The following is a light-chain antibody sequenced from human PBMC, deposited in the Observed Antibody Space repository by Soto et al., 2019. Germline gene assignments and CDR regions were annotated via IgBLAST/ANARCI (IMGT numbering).Light chain of an antibody. J-gene: IGKJ1*01. CDR2: GAS. CDR1: EDIDTS. Sequence: IQMTRCPSTLSVFLGDRITITCGASEDIDTSLAWFQQRPGKAPKVLIAGASGLMNGVPSTFSGSGSGTEFALTISSVQPDDFATYSCQHYDTFSWTFGQGTKVDIK. CDR3: QHYDTFSWT. V-gene: IGKV1-5*01.